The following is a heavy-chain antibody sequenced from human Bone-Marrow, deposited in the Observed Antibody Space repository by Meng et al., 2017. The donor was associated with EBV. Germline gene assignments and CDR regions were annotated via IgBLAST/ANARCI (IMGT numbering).Heavy chain of an antibody. CDR3: ARGGENYFGS. V-gene: IGHV4-34*01. D-gene: IGHD2-21*01. CDR2: INHSGST. CDR1: GGSFSGYY. J-gene: IGHJ4*02. Sequence: QVQRQQWGVGLLKPSETLSLTCAVYGGSFSGYYWSWIRQPPGKGLEWIGEINHSGSTNYNPSLKSRVTISVDTSKNQFSLKLSSVTAADTAVYYCARGGENYFGSWGQGTLVTVSS.